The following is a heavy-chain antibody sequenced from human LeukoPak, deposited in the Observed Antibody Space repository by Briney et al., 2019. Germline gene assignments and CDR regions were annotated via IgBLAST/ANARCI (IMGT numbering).Heavy chain of an antibody. J-gene: IGHJ4*02. CDR3: ARDHSTVNAFDD. CDR2: IYYSGST. Sequence: SETLSLTCTVSGGSISSGDYYWSWIRQPPGKGLEWIGYIYYSGSTYYNPSLKSRVTISVDTSKNQFSLKLSSVTAADTAVYYCARDHSTVNAFDDWGQGTLVTVSS. D-gene: IGHD4-17*01. V-gene: IGHV4-30-4*01. CDR1: GGSISSGDYY.